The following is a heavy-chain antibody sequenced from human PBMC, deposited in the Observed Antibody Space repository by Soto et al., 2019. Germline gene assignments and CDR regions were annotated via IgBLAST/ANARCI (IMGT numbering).Heavy chain of an antibody. D-gene: IGHD5-12*01. CDR2: INSDGSST. Sequence: GSLRLSCAASGFTFSSYWMHWVRQAPGKGLVWVSRINSDGSSTSYADSVKGRFTISRDNAKNTLYLQMNSLRAEDTAVYYCARELVDIVATGLNYYYGMDVWGQGTTVTVSS. CDR1: GFTFSSYW. CDR3: ARELVDIVATGLNYYYGMDV. J-gene: IGHJ6*02. V-gene: IGHV3-74*01.